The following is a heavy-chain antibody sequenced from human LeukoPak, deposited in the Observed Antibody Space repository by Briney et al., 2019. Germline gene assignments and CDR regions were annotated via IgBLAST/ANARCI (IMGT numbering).Heavy chain of an antibody. CDR2: IIPIFGTA. V-gene: IGHV1-69*05. J-gene: IGHJ3*02. CDR1: GGTFSSYA. CDR3: ARDLGMAVVGEAFDI. Sequence: KVSCKASGGTFSSYAISWVRQAPGQGLEWMGRIIPIFGTANYAQKFQGRVTITTDESTSTAYMELSSLRSEDTAVYYCARDLGMAVVGEAFDIWGQGTMVTVSS. D-gene: IGHD6-19*01.